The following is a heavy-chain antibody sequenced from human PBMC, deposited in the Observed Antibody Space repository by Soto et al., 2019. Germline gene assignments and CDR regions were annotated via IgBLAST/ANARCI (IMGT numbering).Heavy chain of an antibody. Sequence: SETLSLTCTVSGGSISSGFYYWSWIRQHPGKGLEWIGYIYYSGSTYYNPSLKSRVTISVDTSKNQFSLKLSSVTAAYTAVYYCARWWSGSRQGFDPWGQGTLVTVSS. CDR1: GGSISSGFYY. J-gene: IGHJ5*02. CDR3: ARWWSGSRQGFDP. V-gene: IGHV4-31*03. D-gene: IGHD3-3*01. CDR2: IYYSGST.